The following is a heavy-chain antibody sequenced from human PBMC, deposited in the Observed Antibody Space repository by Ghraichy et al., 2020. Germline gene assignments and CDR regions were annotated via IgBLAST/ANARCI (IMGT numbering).Heavy chain of an antibody. V-gene: IGHV1-8*03. Sequence: ASVKVSCEASGYTFASYDINWVRQATGQGLEWLGWMNPNSGNTGYAQKFQDRITITRNTSIRTAYMELSSLTSEDTAVYYCARFVRAAARGKYYFDYWDQGTLVTVSS. D-gene: IGHD6-13*01. CDR3: ARFVRAAARGKYYFDY. J-gene: IGHJ4*02. CDR1: GYTFASYD. CDR2: MNPNSGNT.